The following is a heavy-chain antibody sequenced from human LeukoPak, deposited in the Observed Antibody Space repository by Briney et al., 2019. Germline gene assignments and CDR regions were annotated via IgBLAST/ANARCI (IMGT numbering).Heavy chain of an antibody. CDR1: GFTFSNYA. CDR3: AREYDSKGRFDY. J-gene: IGHJ4*02. D-gene: IGHD3-22*01. CDR2: ISSGSSYI. Sequence: GGSLRLSCAASGFTFSNYAMSWVRQAPGKGPEWVSSISSGSSYIYYADSVKGRFTISRDNANNSVYLQMSSLRDEDMGVYYCAREYDSKGRFDYWGQGTLVTVSS. V-gene: IGHV3-21*01.